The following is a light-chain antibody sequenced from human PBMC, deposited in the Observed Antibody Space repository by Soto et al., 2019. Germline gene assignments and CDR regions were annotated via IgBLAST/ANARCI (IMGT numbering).Light chain of an antibody. Sequence: EVVLTQSPGTLSLSPGERATLSCRASQSVSLNYLAWYQQKPGQTPRLLIYGASSRATGIPDRFSGSGSGTYFTLTIGRLEPEDFAVYYCQQYGSAPYSFGQGTKLEIK. J-gene: IGKJ2*03. CDR3: QQYGSAPYS. V-gene: IGKV3-20*01. CDR1: QSVSLNY. CDR2: GAS.